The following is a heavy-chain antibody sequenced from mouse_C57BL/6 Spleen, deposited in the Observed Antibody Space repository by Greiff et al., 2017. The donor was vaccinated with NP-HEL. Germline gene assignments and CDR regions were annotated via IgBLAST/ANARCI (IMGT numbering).Heavy chain of an antibody. Sequence: VQLKHSGAELVRPGASVKLSCTASGFNIKDYYMHWVKQRPEQGLEWIGRIDPEDGDTEYAPKFQGKATMTADTSSNTAYLQLSSLTSEDTAVYYCTTGVYGSSYGYFDVWGTGTTVTVSS. CDR1: GFNIKDYY. J-gene: IGHJ1*03. CDR2: IDPEDGDT. D-gene: IGHD1-1*01. CDR3: TTGVYGSSYGYFDV. V-gene: IGHV14-1*01.